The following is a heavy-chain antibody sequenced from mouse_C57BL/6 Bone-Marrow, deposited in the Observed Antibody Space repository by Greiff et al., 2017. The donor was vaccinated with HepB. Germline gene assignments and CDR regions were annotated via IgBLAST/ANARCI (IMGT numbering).Heavy chain of an antibody. Sequence: EVKLVESGEGLVKPGGSLKLSCAASGFTFSSYGMSWVRQTPDKRLEWVATISSGGSYTYYPDSVKGRFTISRDNAKNTLYLQMSSLKSEDTAMYYCARLYYGYDGSYYFDYWGQGTTLTVSS. CDR2: ISSGGSYT. V-gene: IGHV5-6*03. D-gene: IGHD2-2*01. J-gene: IGHJ2*01. CDR1: GFTFSSYG. CDR3: ARLYYGYDGSYYFDY.